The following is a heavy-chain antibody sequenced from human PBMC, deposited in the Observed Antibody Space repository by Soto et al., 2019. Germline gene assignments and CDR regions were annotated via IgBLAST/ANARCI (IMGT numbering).Heavy chain of an antibody. CDR2: INAATGNT. CDR3: ARGDRHYDILTGYSVNWFDP. CDR1: GYTFTAYA. D-gene: IGHD3-9*01. J-gene: IGHJ5*02. Sequence: ASVKVSCKPSGYTFTAYAIHWLRQAPGQGLEWMGWINAATGNTKYSQKFQGRVTITRDTSARTGYMDLSSLRFEDTAVYYCARGDRHYDILTGYSVNWFDPWGQGTLVTVSS. V-gene: IGHV1-3*01.